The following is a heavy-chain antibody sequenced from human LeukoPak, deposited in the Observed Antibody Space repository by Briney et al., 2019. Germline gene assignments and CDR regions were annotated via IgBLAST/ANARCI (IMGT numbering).Heavy chain of an antibody. CDR1: GFTSRSYE. CDR3: ASLLDYYYYGMDV. Sequence: GGSLRLSCAASGFTSRSYEMNWVRQAPGKGLEWVSYIGSSGHSIYYADSVRGRFTISRDNAKNSLYLQMNSLRAEDTAVYYCASLLDYYYYGMDVWGQGTTVTVSS. CDR2: IGSSGHSI. J-gene: IGHJ6*02. V-gene: IGHV3-48*03.